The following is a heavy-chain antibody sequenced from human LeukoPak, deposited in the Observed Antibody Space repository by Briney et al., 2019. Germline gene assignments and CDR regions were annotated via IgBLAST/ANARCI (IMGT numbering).Heavy chain of an antibody. CDR3: ARWGYGFKGADR. D-gene: IGHD5-18*01. Sequence: AGGSLRLSCAASGFTFRNYWMHWVRRVPAKGLVWVSRINPGGSSTTYADSVKGRFTISRDNDKNTLYLQMNGLRAEDTAIYYCARWGYGFKGADRWGQGILVTVSS. J-gene: IGHJ5*02. CDR2: INPGGSST. V-gene: IGHV3-74*03. CDR1: GFTFRNYW.